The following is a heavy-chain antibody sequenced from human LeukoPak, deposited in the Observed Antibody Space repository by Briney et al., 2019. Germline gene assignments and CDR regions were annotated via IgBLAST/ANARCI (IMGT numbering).Heavy chain of an antibody. CDR3: ARAVLVVRGKVDYFDY. CDR1: GGSISSSDW. Sequence: PSETLSLTCAVSGGSISSSDWWSWVRQPPGKGLEWIGEIYHSGSTNYNPSLKSRVTISVDKSKNQFSLKLSSVTAADTAVYYCARAVLVVRGKVDYFDYWGQGTLVTVSS. J-gene: IGHJ4*02. CDR2: IYHSGST. D-gene: IGHD3-10*01. V-gene: IGHV4-4*02.